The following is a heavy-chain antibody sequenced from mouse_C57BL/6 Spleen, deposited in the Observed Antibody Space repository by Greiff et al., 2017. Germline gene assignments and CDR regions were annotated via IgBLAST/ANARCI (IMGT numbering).Heavy chain of an antibody. V-gene: IGHV1-50*01. D-gene: IGHD2-5*01. CDR3: ARRHSNYYYFDY. CDR2: IDPSDSYT. Sequence: QVQLQQPGAELVKPGASVKLSCKASGYTFTSYWMQWVKQRPGQGLEWIGEIDPSDSYTNYNQKFKGKATLTVDPSSSTAYMQLSSLTSEDSAVYYCARRHSNYYYFDYWGQGTTRTVSS. CDR1: GYTFTSYW. J-gene: IGHJ2*01.